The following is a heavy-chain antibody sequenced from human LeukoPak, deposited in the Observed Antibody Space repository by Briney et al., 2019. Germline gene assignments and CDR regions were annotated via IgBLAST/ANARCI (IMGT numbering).Heavy chain of an antibody. CDR1: GFTFSSYS. CDR2: ISSSSSTI. D-gene: IGHD6-13*01. V-gene: IGHV3-48*01. Sequence: GGSLRLSCAASGFTFSSYSMNWVRQAPGKGLEWVSYISSSSSTIYYADSVKGRFTISRDNAKNSLYLQMNSLRAEDAAVYYCARAQGIAAATYYFDYWGQGTLVTVSS. J-gene: IGHJ4*02. CDR3: ARAQGIAAATYYFDY.